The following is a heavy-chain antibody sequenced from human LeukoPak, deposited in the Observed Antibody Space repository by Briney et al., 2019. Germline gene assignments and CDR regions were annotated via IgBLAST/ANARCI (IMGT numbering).Heavy chain of an antibody. V-gene: IGHV4-59*01. Sequence: SETLSLTCTVSGASITSYYWTWIRQTPGKGLEWIGYVYYSGSTNYNPSLKSRVTISVDTSKNQFSLKLTSMTAADTAVYYCAIFGAAAGTDYWGQGTLVTVSS. CDR3: AIFGAAAGTDY. CDR1: GASITSYY. CDR2: VYYSGST. J-gene: IGHJ4*02. D-gene: IGHD6-13*01.